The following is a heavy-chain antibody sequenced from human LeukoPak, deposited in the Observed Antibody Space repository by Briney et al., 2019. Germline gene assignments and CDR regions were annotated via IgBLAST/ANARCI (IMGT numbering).Heavy chain of an antibody. V-gene: IGHV4-39*07. J-gene: IGHJ4*02. Sequence: PSETLSLTCTVSGGSITGSSYYWGWIRQPPGQGLEWIGEIYHSGSTNYNPSLKSRVTISVDKSKNQFSLKLSSVTAADTAVYYCARVQPGYDFWSGYYFDYWGQGTLVTVSS. D-gene: IGHD3-3*01. CDR1: GGSITGSSYY. CDR2: IYHSGST. CDR3: ARVQPGYDFWSGYYFDY.